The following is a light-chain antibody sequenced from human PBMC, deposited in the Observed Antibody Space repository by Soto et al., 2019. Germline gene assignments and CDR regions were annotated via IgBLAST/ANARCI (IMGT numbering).Light chain of an antibody. J-gene: IGKJ1*01. V-gene: IGKV3-20*01. CDR1: QSISSNY. CDR3: HHYSSSPPWA. CDR2: GAS. Sequence: EIVLTQSPGTLSLSPGERATLSCRASQSISSNYLAWYQQKPGQAPRLLIYGASSRATGIPDRFIGSGSGTDFALTISRLEPEDFAVYYCHHYSSSPPWAFGQGTKV.